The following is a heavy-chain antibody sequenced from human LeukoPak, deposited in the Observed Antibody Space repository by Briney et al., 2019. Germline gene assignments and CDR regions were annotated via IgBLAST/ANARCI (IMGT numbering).Heavy chain of an antibody. CDR1: GFTFSPYG. Sequence: PGGSLRLSCAASGFTFSPYGVHWVRQAPGKGLEWVAFIRSDGNYKYYADSVKGRFTISRDNSKNTVYLLMNSLRTEDTAVYYCGRSRRINASLYYYMDVWGKGTTVTVSS. D-gene: IGHD2-15*01. CDR2: IRSDGNYK. CDR3: GRSRRINASLYYYMDV. V-gene: IGHV3-33*08. J-gene: IGHJ6*03.